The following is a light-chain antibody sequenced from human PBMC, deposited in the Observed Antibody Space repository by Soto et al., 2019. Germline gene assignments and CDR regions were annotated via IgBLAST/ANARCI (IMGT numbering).Light chain of an antibody. Sequence: QSVLTQPASVSGSPGQSITISCTGTSSDVGGYNYVSWYQQHPGKAPKLMIYEVSNRPSGVSNRFSGSKSGNTASLTISGLQAEYEADYYCSSYTSSSTPVFGGGTQLTVL. CDR3: SSYTSSSTPV. CDR1: SSDVGGYNY. CDR2: EVS. V-gene: IGLV2-14*01. J-gene: IGLJ2*01.